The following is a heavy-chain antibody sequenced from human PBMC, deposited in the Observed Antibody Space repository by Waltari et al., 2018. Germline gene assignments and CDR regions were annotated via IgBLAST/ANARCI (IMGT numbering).Heavy chain of an antibody. V-gene: IGHV1-2*06. J-gene: IGHJ5*02. CDR1: GYIFTGFY. CDR3: ARDLRVVGGLWFDP. D-gene: IGHD1-26*01. Sequence: QVQLVQSGAEVKKPGASVKVSCKASGYIFTGFYIHWVRQAPGQGLEWMGRINPSSGGTDYTQKFQGRVTMTRDTSISTAYMELSGLRSDDTAVYYCARDLRVVGGLWFDPWGQGTLVTVSS. CDR2: INPSSGGT.